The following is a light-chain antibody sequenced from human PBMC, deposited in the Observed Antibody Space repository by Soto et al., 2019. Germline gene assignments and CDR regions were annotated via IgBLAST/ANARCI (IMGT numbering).Light chain of an antibody. CDR2: DVS. CDR3: SSYTSSSSYV. V-gene: IGLV2-14*01. J-gene: IGLJ1*01. CDR1: SSDVGGYNY. Sequence: SVLTQPASVSGSHGQSITISCTGTSSDVGGYNYVSWYQQHPGKAPKLMIYDVSNRPSGVSNRFSGSKSGNTASLTISGLQAEDEADYYCSSYTSSSSYVFGTGTKVTVL.